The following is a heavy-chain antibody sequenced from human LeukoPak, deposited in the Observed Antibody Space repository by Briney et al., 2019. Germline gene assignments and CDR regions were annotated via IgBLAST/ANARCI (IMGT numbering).Heavy chain of an antibody. Sequence: PSETLSLTCTVSGGSFSSHYWSWIRQPAGKGLEWIGHIFASGSTKYNPSLPSRVTMSVGTSKNQFSLKLSSVTAADTAVYYCARTYSSVSTTYYFDYWGQGTLVTVSS. CDR2: IFASGST. D-gene: IGHD6-19*01. V-gene: IGHV4-4*07. CDR1: GGSFSSHY. CDR3: ARTYSSVSTTYYFDY. J-gene: IGHJ4*02.